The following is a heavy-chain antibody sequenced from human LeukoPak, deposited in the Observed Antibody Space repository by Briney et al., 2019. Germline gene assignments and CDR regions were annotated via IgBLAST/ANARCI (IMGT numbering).Heavy chain of an antibody. Sequence: GGSLRLSCAASGFTFSTYWMTWVRQAPGKGLEWVANIKQDGSEKYFVDSVKGRFSISRDNAKNSLYLQMNSLRAEDTAVYYCAREGPYMDVWGKGTTVTVSS. CDR3: AREGPYMDV. CDR1: GFTFSTYW. V-gene: IGHV3-7*01. CDR2: IKQDGSEK. J-gene: IGHJ6*03.